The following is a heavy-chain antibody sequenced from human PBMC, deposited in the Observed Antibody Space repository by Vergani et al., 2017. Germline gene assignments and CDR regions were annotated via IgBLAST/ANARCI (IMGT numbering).Heavy chain of an antibody. D-gene: IGHD6-13*01. CDR2: IIPIFGTA. J-gene: IGHJ4*02. CDR1: GGTFSSYA. CDR3: AKGTNTGYSSSWYGSTNYYFDY. Sequence: QVQLVQSGAEVKKPGSSVKVSCKASGGTFSSYAISWVRQAPGQGLEWMGGIIPIFGTANYAQKFQGRVTITADESTSTAYMELSSLRAEDTAVYYCAKGTNTGYSSSWYGSTNYYFDYWGQGTLVTVSS. V-gene: IGHV1-69*01.